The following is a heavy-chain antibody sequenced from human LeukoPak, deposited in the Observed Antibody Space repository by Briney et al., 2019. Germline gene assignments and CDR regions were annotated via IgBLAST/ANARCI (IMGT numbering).Heavy chain of an antibody. CDR2: ISYDGSNK. CDR1: GFTFSSYG. Sequence: GGSLRLSCAASGFTFSSYGMHWVCQAPGKGLEWVAVISYDGSNKYYADSVKGRFTISRDNSKNTLYLQMNSLRAEDTAVYYCAKSPYYDSSGYSDYWGQGTLVTVSS. D-gene: IGHD3-22*01. J-gene: IGHJ4*02. V-gene: IGHV3-30*18. CDR3: AKSPYYDSSGYSDY.